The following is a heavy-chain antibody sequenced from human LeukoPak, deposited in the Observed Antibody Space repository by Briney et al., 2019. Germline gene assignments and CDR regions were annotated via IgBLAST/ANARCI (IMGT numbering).Heavy chain of an antibody. CDR3: ATEVYHSDGHYFYFDY. J-gene: IGHJ4*02. CDR2: VKPNSSGT. D-gene: IGHD2-15*01. CDR1: GFTFNDYY. Sequence: ASVKVSCKASGFTFNDYYVHWVRQAPGQGLEWMGCVKPNSSGTHYPQDFQGRVTMTRDTSISTAYLELSRLRSDDTALFYCATEVYHSDGHYFYFDYWGQGTLVTVSS. V-gene: IGHV1-2*02.